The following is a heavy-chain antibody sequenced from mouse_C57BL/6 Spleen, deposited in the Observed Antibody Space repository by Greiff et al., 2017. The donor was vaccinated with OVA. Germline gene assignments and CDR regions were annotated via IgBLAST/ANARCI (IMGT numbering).Heavy chain of an antibody. CDR1: GYTFTDYN. Sequence: EVMLVESGPELVKPGASVKMSCKASGYTFTDYNMHWVKQSHGKSLEWIGYINPNNGGTSYNQKFKGKATLTVNKSSSTAYMELRSLTSEDSAVYYCARGGTGSLYYAMDYWGQGTSVTVSS. D-gene: IGHD4-1*01. CDR2: INPNNGGT. V-gene: IGHV1-22*01. CDR3: ARGGTGSLYYAMDY. J-gene: IGHJ4*01.